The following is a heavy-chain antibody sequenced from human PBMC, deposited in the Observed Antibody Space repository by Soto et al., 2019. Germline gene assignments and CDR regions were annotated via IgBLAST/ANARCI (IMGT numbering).Heavy chain of an antibody. Sequence: ASVKVSFKASGGTFSSYAISWVRQAPGQGLEWMGGIIPIFGTANYAQKFQGRVTITADESTSTAYMELSSLRSEDTAVYYCARGGDTAIGYYFDYWGQGTLVTVSS. J-gene: IGHJ4*02. V-gene: IGHV1-69*13. CDR1: GGTFSSYA. D-gene: IGHD5-18*01. CDR2: IIPIFGTA. CDR3: ARGGDTAIGYYFDY.